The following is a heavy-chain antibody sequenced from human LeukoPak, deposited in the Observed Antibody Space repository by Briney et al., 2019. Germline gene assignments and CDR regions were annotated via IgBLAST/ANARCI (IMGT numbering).Heavy chain of an antibody. D-gene: IGHD4-23*01. CDR1: GYSFTTYY. V-gene: IGHV1-46*01. Sequence: ASVKVSCKASGYSFTTYYMHWMRQAPGQRLEWMGTMNPRGGSTNYAQKFQGRVTMIRDPSTSTVYMELSSLRFEDTAVYYCARVDDYGGNSVGYWGQGTLVTVSS. J-gene: IGHJ4*02. CDR3: ARVDDYGGNSVGY. CDR2: MNPRGGST.